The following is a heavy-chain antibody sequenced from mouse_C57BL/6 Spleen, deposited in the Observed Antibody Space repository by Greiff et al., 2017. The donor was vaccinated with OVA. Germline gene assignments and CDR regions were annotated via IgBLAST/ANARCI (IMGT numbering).Heavy chain of an antibody. Sequence: QVQLQQPGAELVKPGASVKLSCKASGYTFTSYWMHWVKQRPGRGLEWIGRIDPNGGGTKYNEKFKSKATLTVDKTSSTAYMQLSSLTSEESAVYYFSRWGANWYPYDYAMDYWGQGTSVTVSS. CDR3: SRWGANWYPYDYAMDY. V-gene: IGHV1-72*01. CDR1: GYTFTSYW. D-gene: IGHD4-1*01. J-gene: IGHJ4*01. CDR2: IDPNGGGT.